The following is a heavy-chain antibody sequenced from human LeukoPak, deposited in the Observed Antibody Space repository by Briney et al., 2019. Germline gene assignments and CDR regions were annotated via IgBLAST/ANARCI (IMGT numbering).Heavy chain of an antibody. CDR1: GYRFPNYW. D-gene: IGHD2-2*02. CDR2: IYPGDSDT. CDR3: AIGGDSSTSCYRCFNY. Sequence: GESLKISCKGSGYRFPNYWIGWVRQMPGKGLEWMGIIYPGDSDTRYSSSFQGQVTISADKSIGTAYLQWSSLKSSDTAMYYCAIGGDSSTSCYRCFNYWGQGTLVTVSS. J-gene: IGHJ4*02. V-gene: IGHV5-51*01.